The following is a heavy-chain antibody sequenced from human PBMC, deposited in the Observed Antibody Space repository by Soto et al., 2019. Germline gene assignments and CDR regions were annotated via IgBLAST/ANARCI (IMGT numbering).Heavy chain of an antibody. Sequence: QVQLVESGGGVVQPGRSLRLSCAASGFTFSSYGMHWVRQAPGKGLEWVAVIWSGGSNENYADSVKGRFTISRDNSKNMRYLQMNSLSSEDTAVYYCARGPGTSDFDYWCQGSVVTVSS. D-gene: IGHD2-2*01. V-gene: IGHV3-33*01. CDR2: IWSGGSNE. CDR3: ARGPGTSDFDY. CDR1: GFTFSSYG. J-gene: IGHJ4*02.